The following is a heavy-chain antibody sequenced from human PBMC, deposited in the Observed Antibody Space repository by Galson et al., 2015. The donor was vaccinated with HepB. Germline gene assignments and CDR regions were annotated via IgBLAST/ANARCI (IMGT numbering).Heavy chain of an antibody. CDR1: GFPFNNAW. CDR3: TTDVYYSTYWSWLDP. V-gene: IGHV3-15*01. J-gene: IGHJ5*02. CDR2: IKSKPDRETT. Sequence: SLRLSCAASGFPFNNAWMTWVRQAPGMGLEWVGRIKSKPDRETTDYAEPVKGRFTISRDDSKNRLYLQMTSLKTEDTAVYYCTTDVYYSTYWSWLDPWGQGTLVTVSS. D-gene: IGHD2-8*02.